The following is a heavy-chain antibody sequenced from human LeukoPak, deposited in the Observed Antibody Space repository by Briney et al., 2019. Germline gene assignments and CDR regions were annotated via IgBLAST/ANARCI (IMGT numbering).Heavy chain of an antibody. D-gene: IGHD3-3*01. CDR2: IRGDGSER. CDR1: GFTFSSYW. V-gene: IGHV3-7*01. Sequence: GGSLGLSCAASGFTFSSYWMTWVRQAPGKGLEWVANIRGDGSERFYVGYLKGRFTISRDNAKNSLYLQMNSLRVDDTAVYYCVREGPPQGRPWSGWYPFDFWGQGILVTVSS. J-gene: IGHJ4*02. CDR3: VREGPPQGRPWSGWYPFDF.